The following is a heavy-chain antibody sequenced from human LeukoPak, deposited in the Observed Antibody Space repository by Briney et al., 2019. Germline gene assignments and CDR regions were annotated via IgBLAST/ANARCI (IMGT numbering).Heavy chain of an antibody. CDR3: ARVGGVPAAINWFDP. V-gene: IGHV4-61*08. CDR1: GGSISSGGYS. D-gene: IGHD2-2*01. Sequence: SETLSLTCAVSGGSISSGGYSWSWIRQPPGKGLEWIGYIYYSGSTNYNPSLKSRVTISVDTSKNQFSLKLSSVTAADTAVYYCARVGGVPAAINWFDPWGQGTLVTVSS. CDR2: IYYSGST. J-gene: IGHJ5*02.